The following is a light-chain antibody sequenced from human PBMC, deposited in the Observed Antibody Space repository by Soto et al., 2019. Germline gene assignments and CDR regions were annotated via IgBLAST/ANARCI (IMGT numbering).Light chain of an antibody. CDR1: QSISSY. CDR2: DAS. CDR3: QQYDSLPLT. V-gene: IGKV1-33*01. J-gene: IGKJ4*01. Sequence: DIQMTQSPSSLSASVGDRVTITCRASQSISSYLNWYQQKPGKAPKLLIYDASNLETGVPSRFSGSGSGTDFTFTISSLQPEDIATCFCQQYDSLPLTFGGGTKVDI.